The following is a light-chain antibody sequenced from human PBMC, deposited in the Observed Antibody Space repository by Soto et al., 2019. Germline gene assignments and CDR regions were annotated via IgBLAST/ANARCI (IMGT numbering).Light chain of an antibody. V-gene: IGKV3-15*01. Sequence: EVVMTQSPATLSVSPGERATLSCRARPSVSSSLAWYQQKPGQAPRLLIYGASTRATGIPARFSGSGSGTEFTLTISSLQSEDFATYYCQQSYSTPYTFGQGTRLEIK. CDR2: GAS. CDR3: QQSYSTPYT. J-gene: IGKJ5*01. CDR1: PSVSSS.